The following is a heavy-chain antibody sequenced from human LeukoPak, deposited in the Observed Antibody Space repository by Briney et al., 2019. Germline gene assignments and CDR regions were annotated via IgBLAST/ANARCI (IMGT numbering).Heavy chain of an antibody. CDR1: GGSISRYY. D-gene: IGHD1-26*01. Sequence: SETLSLTCTVSGGSISRYYWSWIRQPPGKGLEWVGYIFFIGCTHYLPSLTSRVTISVDTSKNQASLKLSSVTAADTAVYYCARQVGGTSGGALDMWGQGTMVTVSS. J-gene: IGHJ3*02. CDR3: ARQVGGTSGGALDM. V-gene: IGHV4-59*08. CDR2: IFFIGCT.